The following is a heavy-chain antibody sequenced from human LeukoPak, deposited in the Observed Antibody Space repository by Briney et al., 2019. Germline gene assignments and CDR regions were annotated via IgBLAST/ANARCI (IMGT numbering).Heavy chain of an antibody. Sequence: NPSETLSLTCTVSGGSISSSSYYWGWIRQPPGKGLEWIGSIYYSGSTYYNPSLNSRVTISVDTSKNQFSLKLSSVTAADTAVYYCARDIEHCSSTSCYASWFDPWGQGTLVTVSS. CDR3: ARDIEHCSSTSCYASWFDP. V-gene: IGHV4-39*07. D-gene: IGHD2-2*01. CDR2: IYYSGST. J-gene: IGHJ5*02. CDR1: GGSISSSSYY.